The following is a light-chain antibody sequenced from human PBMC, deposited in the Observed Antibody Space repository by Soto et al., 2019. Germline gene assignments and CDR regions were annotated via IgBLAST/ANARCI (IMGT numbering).Light chain of an antibody. CDR3: QQDFTSPWT. CDR1: QSILDRSKNKYY. V-gene: IGKV4-1*01. J-gene: IGKJ1*01. CDR2: WAS. Sequence: DIVMTQSPDSLAVSLGERATFNCKSSQSILDRSKNKYYLAWYQQKSGQPPKLLIYWASLRESGVPDRFTGSESGTDFTLTISSLKAEDVAVYYFQQDFTSPWTFGQGTKVEI.